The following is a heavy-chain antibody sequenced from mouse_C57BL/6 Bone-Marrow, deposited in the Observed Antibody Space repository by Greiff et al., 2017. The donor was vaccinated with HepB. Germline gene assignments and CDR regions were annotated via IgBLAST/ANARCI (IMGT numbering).Heavy chain of an antibody. D-gene: IGHD1-1*01. J-gene: IGHJ3*01. V-gene: IGHV6-3*01. CDR1: GFTFSNYW. CDR2: IRLKSDNYAT. Sequence: EVQLQESGGGLVQPGGSMKLSCVASGFTFSNYWMNWVRQSPEKGLEWVAQIRLKSDNYATHYAESVKGRFTISRDDSKSSVYLQMNNLRAEDTGIYYCTIANFGPWFAYWGQGTLVTVSA. CDR3: TIANFGPWFAY.